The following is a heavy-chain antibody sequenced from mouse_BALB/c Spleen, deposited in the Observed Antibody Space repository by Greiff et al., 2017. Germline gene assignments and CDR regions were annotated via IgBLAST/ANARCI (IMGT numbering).Heavy chain of an antibody. J-gene: IGHJ2*01. Sequence: EVKVVESGGGLVQPGGSRKLSCAASGFTFSSFGMHWVRQAPEKGLEWVAYISSGSSTIYYADTVKGRFTISRDNPKNTLFLQMTSLRSEDTAMYYCARSGYYGSSSYFDYWGQGTTLTVSS. D-gene: IGHD1-1*01. CDR1: GFTFSSFG. CDR3: ARSGYYGSSSYFDY. CDR2: ISSGSSTI. V-gene: IGHV5-17*02.